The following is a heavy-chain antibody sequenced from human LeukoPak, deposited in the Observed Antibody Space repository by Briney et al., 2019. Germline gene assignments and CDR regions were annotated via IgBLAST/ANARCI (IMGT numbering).Heavy chain of an antibody. CDR1: GYTFTGYY. J-gene: IGHJ4*02. CDR2: INPNSGGT. V-gene: IGHV1-2*02. D-gene: IGHD6-19*01. CDR3: ARDPGRIAEAGTF. Sequence: ASVKVSCKASGYTFTGYYMHWVRQAPGQGLEWMGWINPNSGGTNYAQKFQGRVTMTRDTSISTAYMELSRLRSDDTDVYYCARDPGRIAEAGTFWGQGTLVTVSS.